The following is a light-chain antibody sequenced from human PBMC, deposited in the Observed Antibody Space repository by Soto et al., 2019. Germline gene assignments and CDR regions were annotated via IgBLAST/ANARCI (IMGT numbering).Light chain of an antibody. CDR3: SSYTTRTSFIL. V-gene: IGLV2-14*01. CDR2: EVS. CDR1: SSDIGNYDF. Sequence: QSVLTQPPSVSGSPGQSITISCTGTSSDIGNYDFVSWYQQVPGTAPKAMIYEVSSRPSGVSNRFSGSKSGNTASLTISGLQAEDEAYYYCSSYTTRTSFILFGGGTQLTGL. J-gene: IGLJ3*02.